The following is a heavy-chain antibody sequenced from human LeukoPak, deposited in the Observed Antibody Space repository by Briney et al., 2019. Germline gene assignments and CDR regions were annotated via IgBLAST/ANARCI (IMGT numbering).Heavy chain of an antibody. CDR1: GFTFSSYG. J-gene: IGHJ6*03. CDR3: AKESTAMVTSSMDV. V-gene: IGHV3-30*02. Sequence: GGSLRLSCAASGFTFSSYGMHWVRQAPGKGLEWVAFIRYDGSNKYYADSVKGRFTISRDNSKNTLYLQMNSLRAEDTAVYYCAKESTAMVTSSMDVWGKGTTVTISS. CDR2: IRYDGSNK. D-gene: IGHD5-18*01.